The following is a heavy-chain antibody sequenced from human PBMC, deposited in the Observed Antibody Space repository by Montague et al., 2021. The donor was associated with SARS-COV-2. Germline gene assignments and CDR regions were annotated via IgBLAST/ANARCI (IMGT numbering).Heavy chain of an antibody. J-gene: IGHJ6*02. V-gene: IGHV6-1*01. CDR2: TYYRSKWYN. CDR3: ARGLWFGELLSLSYYYGMDV. D-gene: IGHD3-10*01. Sequence: CAISGDSVSSNSAAWNWIRQSPSRGLEWLGRTYYRSKWYNDYAVSVKSRITINPDTSKNQFSLQLNSVTPEDTAVYYCARGLWFGELLSLSYYYGMDVWGQGTTVTVSS. CDR1: GDSVSSNSAA.